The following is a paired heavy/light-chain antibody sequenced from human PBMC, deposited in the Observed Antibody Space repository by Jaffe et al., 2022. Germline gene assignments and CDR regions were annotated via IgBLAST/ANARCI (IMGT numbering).Heavy chain of an antibody. CDR2: IYHSGST. D-gene: IGHD3-22*01. Sequence: QVQLQESGPGLVKPSETLSLTCAVSGYSISSGYYWGWIRQPPGKGLEWIGSIYHSGSTYYNPSLRSRVTVSVDTSKNQFSLKLSSVTAADTAVYYCASAFDSSGYYYDLIDYWGQGTLVTVAS. CDR1: GYSISSGYY. J-gene: IGHJ4*02. CDR3: ASAFDSSGYYYDLIDY. V-gene: IGHV4-38-2*01.
Light chain of an antibody. CDR2: AAS. CDR3: QKYNSVPQGGA. Sequence: DIQMTQSPSSLSASVGDRVTITCRASQGISNYLAWYQQKPGKVPKLLIYAASTLQSGVPSRFSGSGSGTDFTLTISSLQPEDVATYYCQKYNSVPQGGAFGGGTKVEIK. J-gene: IGKJ4*01. CDR1: QGISNY. V-gene: IGKV1-27*01.